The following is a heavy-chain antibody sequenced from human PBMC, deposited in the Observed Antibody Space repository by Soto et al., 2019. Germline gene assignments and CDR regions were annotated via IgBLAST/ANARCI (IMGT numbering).Heavy chain of an antibody. J-gene: IGHJ4*02. Sequence: EVQLVESGGGLVQPGGSLRLSCAASGFTFSSYSMNWVRQAPGKGLEWVSYISSSSSTIYYADSVKGRFTISRDNAKNSLYLPMNSLRAEDTAVYYCARFSTTGELITFYYWGQGTLVTVSS. CDR1: GFTFSSYS. D-gene: IGHD3-16*01. CDR3: ARFSTTGELITFYY. CDR2: ISSSSSTI. V-gene: IGHV3-48*01.